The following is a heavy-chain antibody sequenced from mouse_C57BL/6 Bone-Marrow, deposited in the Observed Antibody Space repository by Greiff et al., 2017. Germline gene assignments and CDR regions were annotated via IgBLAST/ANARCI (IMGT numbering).Heavy chain of an antibody. CDR2: IYPGSGST. CDR1: GYTFTSYW. Sequence: QVQLQQPGAELVKPGASVKMSCTASGYTFTSYWITWVKQRPGQGLEWIGDIYPGSGSTNYNAKFKSKATLTVDTSSSTAYMQLSSLTSEDSAVYYCARETMIRSWFAYWGQGTLVTVSA. V-gene: IGHV1-55*01. J-gene: IGHJ3*01. CDR3: ARETMIRSWFAY. D-gene: IGHD2-4*01.